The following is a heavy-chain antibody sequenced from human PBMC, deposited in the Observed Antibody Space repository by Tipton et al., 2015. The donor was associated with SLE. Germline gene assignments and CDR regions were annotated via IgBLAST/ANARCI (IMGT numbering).Heavy chain of an antibody. Sequence: AGLVKPSVTLSLTCAVYGGSFSGYYWSWIRQPPGKGLEWIGEINHRGSTNYNPSLKSRVTISVDTSKNQFSLKLSSVTAADTAVYYCARGLFGGSYDYWGQGTLVTVSS. CDR2: INHRGST. J-gene: IGHJ4*02. CDR1: GGSFSGYY. D-gene: IGHD1-26*01. V-gene: IGHV4-34*01. CDR3: ARGLFGGSYDY.